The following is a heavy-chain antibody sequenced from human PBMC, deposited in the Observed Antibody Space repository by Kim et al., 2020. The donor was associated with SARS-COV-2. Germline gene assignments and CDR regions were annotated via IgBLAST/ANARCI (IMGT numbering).Heavy chain of an antibody. J-gene: IGHJ5*02. CDR1: GFTFSIYA. CDR2: IGGSGGST. D-gene: IGHD3-16*01. Sequence: GGSLRLSCAASGFTFSIYAMSWVRQAPGKGLEWVSAIGGSGGSTYYADSVKGRFTISRDNSKNILYLQMNSLRAEDTAIYYCARDSIGGVVRPQDWFDPWGQGTLVTVSS. CDR3: ARDSIGGVVRPQDWFDP. V-gene: IGHV3-23*01.